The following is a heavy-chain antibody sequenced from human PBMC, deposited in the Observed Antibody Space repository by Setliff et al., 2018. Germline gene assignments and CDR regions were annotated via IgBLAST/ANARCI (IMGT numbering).Heavy chain of an antibody. Sequence: PSETLSLTCTVSPGSISRHYWSWFRQAPGKGLEWIGYRHDNGERDYNPSLGSRVTIYPDTSNNHFSLRLTSVTAADTGVYYCARIITTRASAADFDYWGQGNLVTVSS. D-gene: IGHD1-1*01. V-gene: IGHV4-4*08. J-gene: IGHJ4*02. CDR1: PGSISRHY. CDR2: RHDNGER. CDR3: ARIITTRASAADFDY.